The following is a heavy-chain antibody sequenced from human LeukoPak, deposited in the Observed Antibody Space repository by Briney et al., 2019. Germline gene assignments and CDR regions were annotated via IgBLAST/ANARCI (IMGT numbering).Heavy chain of an antibody. V-gene: IGHV3-7*03. Sequence: GGSLRLSCAASGFTFSSYWMNWVRQAPGKGLEWVANIKQDGSEKYYVGSVRGRFTISRDNAKSSLYLQMNSLRAEDTAVYYCVRAMDVWGQGTTVTVSS. J-gene: IGHJ6*02. CDR3: VRAMDV. CDR1: GFTFSSYW. CDR2: IKQDGSEK.